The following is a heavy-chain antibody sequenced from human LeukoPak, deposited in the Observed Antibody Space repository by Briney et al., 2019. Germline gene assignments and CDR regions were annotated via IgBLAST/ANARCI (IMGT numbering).Heavy chain of an antibody. CDR1: GFTFSSYA. J-gene: IGHJ3*02. V-gene: IGHV3-23*01. Sequence: PGGSLRLSCAASGFTFSSYAMSWVRQAPGKGLEWVSAISGSGGSTYYADSVKGRFTISRDKSKNTLYLQMNSLRAEDTAVYYCAKVGPAYCGGDCYSDAFDIWGQGTMVTVSS. D-gene: IGHD2-21*02. CDR3: AKVGPAYCGGDCYSDAFDI. CDR2: ISGSGGST.